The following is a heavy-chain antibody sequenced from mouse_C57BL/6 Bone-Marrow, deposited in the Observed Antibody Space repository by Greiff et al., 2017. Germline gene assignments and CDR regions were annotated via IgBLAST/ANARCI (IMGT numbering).Heavy chain of an antibody. CDR2: IYPGDGDT. CDR3: ARGHYYGSSYGYFDV. D-gene: IGHD1-1*01. J-gene: IGHJ1*03. CDR1: GYAFSSYW. V-gene: IGHV1-80*01. Sequence: KQSGAELVKPGASVKISCKASGYAFSSYWMNWVKQRPGKGLEWIGQIYPGDGDTNYNGKFKGKATLTADKSSSTAYMQLSSLTSEDSAVYFCARGHYYGSSYGYFDVWGTGTTVTVSS.